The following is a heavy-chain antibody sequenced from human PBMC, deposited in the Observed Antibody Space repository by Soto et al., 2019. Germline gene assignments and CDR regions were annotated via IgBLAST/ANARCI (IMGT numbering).Heavy chain of an antibody. Sequence: PSETLSLTCAVSGGSFSGYIWTWIRQTPGKGLQWIGQINHSGSSIYNPSLKNRVTISTMSNNKFSLELSSVTAADTAVYYCARHKYHSSGPSAYWGQGTLVTVSS. CDR3: ARHKYHSSGPSAY. D-gene: IGHD3-22*01. CDR2: INHSGSS. V-gene: IGHV4-34*01. J-gene: IGHJ4*02. CDR1: GGSFSGYI.